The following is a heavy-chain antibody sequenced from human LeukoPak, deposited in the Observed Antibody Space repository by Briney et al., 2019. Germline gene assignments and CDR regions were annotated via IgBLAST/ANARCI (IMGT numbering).Heavy chain of an antibody. V-gene: IGHV3-9*01. Sequence: QTGGSLRLSCAASGFTFDDYAMHWVRQAPGKGLEWVSGINWNSGSIDSADSVKGRFTISRDNAVNSLYLQMNSLRAEDTALYYCAKGYCISTKCFFDYWGQGTLVTVSS. D-gene: IGHD2-2*01. CDR2: INWNSGSI. J-gene: IGHJ4*02. CDR1: GFTFDDYA. CDR3: AKGYCISTKCFFDY.